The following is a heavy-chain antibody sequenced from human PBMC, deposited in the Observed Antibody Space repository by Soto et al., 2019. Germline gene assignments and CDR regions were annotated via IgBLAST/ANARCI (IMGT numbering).Heavy chain of an antibody. CDR1: GFTVSSNY. CDR3: ARVWFGP. V-gene: IGHV3-66*01. J-gene: IGHJ5*02. Sequence: EVQLVESGGGLVQPGGSLRLSCAASGFTVSSNYMSWVRQAPGKGREWVSVIYSGGSTYYADSVKGRFTISRDNSKNTLYLQMNNLRAEDTAVYVCARVWFGPWGQGTLVTVSA. CDR2: IYSGGST.